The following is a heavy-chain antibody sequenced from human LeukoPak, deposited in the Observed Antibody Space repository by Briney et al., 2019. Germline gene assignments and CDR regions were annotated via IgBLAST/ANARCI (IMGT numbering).Heavy chain of an antibody. D-gene: IGHD6-13*01. CDR3: AREYRSSLNYYHYGLDV. CDR1: GFTFSDYS. CDR2: ISGSGNNI. V-gene: IGHV3-11*01. Sequence: PGGSLRLSCAASGFTFSDYSMSWVRQAPGKGLEWVSYISGSGNNIYYGDSMQGRFTISRDNAKNLMYLQASSLRAEDTAVYYCAREYRSSLNYYHYGLDVWGQGTTVTVSS. J-gene: IGHJ6*02.